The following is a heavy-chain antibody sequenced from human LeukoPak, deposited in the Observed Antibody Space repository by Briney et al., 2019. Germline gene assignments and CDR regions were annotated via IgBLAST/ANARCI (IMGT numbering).Heavy chain of an antibody. J-gene: IGHJ6*04. V-gene: IGHV4-59*01. Sequence: SETLSLTCTVSGGSISSYYWNWIRQPPGKGLEWIGYIYYSGSTSYNPSLKSRVTISVDTSKNQCSLKLSSVTAADTAVYHCARGSSSGWFLGDVWGKGTTVTVSS. CDR3: ARGSSSGWFLGDV. CDR1: GGSISSYY. CDR2: IYYSGST. D-gene: IGHD6-19*01.